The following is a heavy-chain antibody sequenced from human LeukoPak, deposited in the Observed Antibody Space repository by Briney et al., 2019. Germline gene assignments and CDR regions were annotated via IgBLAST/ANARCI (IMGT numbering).Heavy chain of an antibody. CDR2: INHSGST. CDR1: GGSFSGYY. J-gene: IGHJ4*02. Sequence: SETLSLTCAVYGGSFSGYYWSWIRQPPGKGLEWIGEINHSGSTNYNPSLKSRVTISVDTSKNQFSLKLSSVTATDTAVYYCARGPTTGYWGQGTLVTVSS. CDR3: ARGPTTGY. D-gene: IGHD3-9*01. V-gene: IGHV4-34*01.